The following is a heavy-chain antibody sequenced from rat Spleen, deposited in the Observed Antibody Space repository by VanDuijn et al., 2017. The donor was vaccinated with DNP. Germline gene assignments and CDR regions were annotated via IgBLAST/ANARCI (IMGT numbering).Heavy chain of an antibody. V-gene: IGHV5-25*01. CDR2: ISASGGST. CDR3: ARWYNYFDY. J-gene: IGHJ2*01. D-gene: IGHD1-5*01. CDR1: GFTFSDYY. Sequence: EVQLVESGGGLVQPGRSLKLSCAASGFTFSDYYMAWVRQAPGKGLEWVASISASGGSTSYRDSVKGRFTISRDNAKSTLYLQMDSLRSEDTATYYCARWYNYFDYWGQGVMVTVSS.